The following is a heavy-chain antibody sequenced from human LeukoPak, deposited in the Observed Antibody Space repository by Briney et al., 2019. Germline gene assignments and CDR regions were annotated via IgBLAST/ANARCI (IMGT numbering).Heavy chain of an antibody. CDR1: GGSFSGYY. J-gene: IGHJ5*02. D-gene: IGHD6-6*01. CDR3: AREKGRSSSPLIRRFLGWFDP. V-gene: IGHV4-34*01. CDR2: INHSGST. Sequence: SESLSLTGAVYGGSFSGYYWSWIRQPPGKGLEWIGEINHSGSTNYNPSLKSRVTISVDTSKNQFSLKLSSVTAADTAVYYCAREKGRSSSPLIRRFLGWFDPWGQGTLVTVSS.